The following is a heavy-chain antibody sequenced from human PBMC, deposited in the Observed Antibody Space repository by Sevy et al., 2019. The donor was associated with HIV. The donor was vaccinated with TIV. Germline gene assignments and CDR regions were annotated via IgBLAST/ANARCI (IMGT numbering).Heavy chain of an antibody. CDR2: MSPKTGNT. V-gene: IGHV1-8*02. Sequence: ASVKVSCKASGDTFTTNDINWVRQAPGQGLEWMGWMSPKTGNTGYAQKFQGRVTMTRDTSISTAYMELSSLRSEDTAVYYCASGGNGDFWSYEYYYYGMDVWGQGTTVTVSS. CDR3: ASGGNGDFWSYEYYYYGMDV. CDR1: GDTFTTND. J-gene: IGHJ6*02. D-gene: IGHD3-3*01.